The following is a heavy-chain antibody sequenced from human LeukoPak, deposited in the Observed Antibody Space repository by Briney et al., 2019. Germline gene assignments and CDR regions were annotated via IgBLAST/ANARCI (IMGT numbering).Heavy chain of an antibody. CDR1: GYTFTSYG. J-gene: IGHJ6*03. D-gene: IGHD3-10*01. V-gene: IGHV1-18*01. Sequence: GASVKVSCKASGYTFTSYGISWVRQAPGQGLEWMGWISAYNGNTNYAQKLQGRVTMTTDTSTSTAYMELRSLRSDDTAVYYCARSDYGSGSYYLSHYYYYYMDVWGKGTTVTVSS. CDR3: ARSDYGSGSYYLSHYYYYYMDV. CDR2: ISAYNGNT.